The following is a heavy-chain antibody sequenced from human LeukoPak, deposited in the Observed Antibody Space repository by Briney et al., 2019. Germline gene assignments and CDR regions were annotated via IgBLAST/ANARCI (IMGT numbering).Heavy chain of an antibody. D-gene: IGHD3-10*01. CDR1: GFSISSGYY. Sequence: PAETLSLTSGVSGFSISSGYYWGWIRQPPGRGLEWIGTIYHSGSTYYNPSLKSRVTISVDTSKNQFSLKLSSVTAADTAVYYCARHERGVFDYWGQGTLVTVSS. J-gene: IGHJ4*02. CDR3: ARHERGVFDY. CDR2: IYHSGST. V-gene: IGHV4-38-2*01.